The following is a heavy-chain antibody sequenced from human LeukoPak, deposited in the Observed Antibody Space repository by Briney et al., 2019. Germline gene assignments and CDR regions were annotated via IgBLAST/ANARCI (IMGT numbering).Heavy chain of an antibody. J-gene: IGHJ4*02. CDR3: ARGRSGDLPPL. CDR2: IYYSGST. D-gene: IGHD4-17*01. Sequence: SETLSLTCTVSGGSISSGGYYWSWIRQHPGKGLEWIGYIYYSGSTYYNPSLKSRVTISVDTSKNQFSLKLSSVTAADTAVYYCARGRSGDLPPLWGQGTLVTVSS. V-gene: IGHV4-31*03. CDR1: GGSISSGGYY.